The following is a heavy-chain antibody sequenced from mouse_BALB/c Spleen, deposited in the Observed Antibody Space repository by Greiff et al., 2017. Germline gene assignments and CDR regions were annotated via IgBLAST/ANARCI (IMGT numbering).Heavy chain of an antibody. CDR1: GFNIKDTY. Sequence: VHVKQSGAELVKPGASVKLSCTASGFNIKDTYMHWVKQRPEQGLEWIGRIDPANGNTKYDPKFQGKATITADTSSNTAYLQLSSLTSEDTAVYYCARSYGSSLYWYFDVWGAGTTVTVSS. CDR3: ARSYGSSLYWYFDV. CDR2: IDPANGNT. V-gene: IGHV14-3*02. J-gene: IGHJ1*01. D-gene: IGHD1-1*01.